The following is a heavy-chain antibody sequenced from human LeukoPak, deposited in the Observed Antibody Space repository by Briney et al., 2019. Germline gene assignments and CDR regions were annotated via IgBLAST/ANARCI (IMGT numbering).Heavy chain of an antibody. CDR1: GFTFSSYA. D-gene: IGHD5-18*01. V-gene: IGHV3-30-3*01. CDR2: ISYDGSNK. Sequence: GGSLRLSCAASGFTFSSYAMHWVRQAPGKGLEWAAVISYDGSNKYYADSVKGRFTISRDNSKNTLYLQMSSLRAEDTAVYYCARDWSGIQLWLTNFDYWGQGTLVTVSS. J-gene: IGHJ4*02. CDR3: ARDWSGIQLWLTNFDY.